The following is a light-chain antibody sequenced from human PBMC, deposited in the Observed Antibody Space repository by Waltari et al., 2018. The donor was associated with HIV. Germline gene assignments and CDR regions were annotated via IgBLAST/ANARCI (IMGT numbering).Light chain of an antibody. Sequence: QLVLTQSPSASASLGGSVNLTCTLDSGHSTSGIAWHHQQPEKGPRFLMSLINNGNHYRGDGVPDRFSGSSSGAERYLPISSLQSEDEADYYCQTWGAGDHVFGGGTKLTVL. J-gene: IGLJ2*01. V-gene: IGLV4-69*01. CDR3: QTWGAGDHV. CDR1: SGHSTSG. CDR2: LINNGNH.